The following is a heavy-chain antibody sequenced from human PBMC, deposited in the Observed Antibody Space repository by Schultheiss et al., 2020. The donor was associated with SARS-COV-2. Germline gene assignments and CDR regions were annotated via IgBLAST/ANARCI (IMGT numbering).Heavy chain of an antibody. CDR3: ARGATTNYGDGMDV. CDR1: GFTFSDNY. J-gene: IGHJ6*02. V-gene: IGHV3-69-1*01. Sequence: GSLRLSCAASGFTFSDNYMNWVRQAPGKGLEWVSSISSSDTIYYADSVKGRFTISRDNAKNSLYLQMNSLRAEDTAVYYCARGATTNYGDGMDVWGQGTTVTVSS. D-gene: IGHD1-7*01. CDR2: ISSSDTI.